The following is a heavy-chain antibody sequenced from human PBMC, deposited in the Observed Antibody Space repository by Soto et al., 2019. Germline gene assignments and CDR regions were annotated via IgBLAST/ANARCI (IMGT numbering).Heavy chain of an antibody. CDR2: ISRTSNTI. Sequence: EGSLRVAGAAAGFTFSSESMIWLRQAPGKGVGRISFISRTSNTIYYADSVKGRFTISRDNSKNKLYLQMNSLRAEDTAVYYCAKDYDILLWLGVNTYYYYYGMDVWGPGTTVTVSS. J-gene: IGHJ6*02. D-gene: IGHD5-18*01. CDR3: AKDYDILLWLGVNTYYYYYGMDV. V-gene: IGHV3-48*01. CDR1: GFTFSSES.